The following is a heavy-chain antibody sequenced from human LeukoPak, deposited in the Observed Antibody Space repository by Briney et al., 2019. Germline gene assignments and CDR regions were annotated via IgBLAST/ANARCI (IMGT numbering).Heavy chain of an antibody. CDR2: IKQDGSEK. J-gene: IGHJ4*02. Sequence: GGSLRLSCAVSGFTLSNYWMSWVRQAPGKGLEWVANIKQDGSEKYYVDSVKGRFTISRDNAKNSLYLQMHSLRAEDTAVYYCALDSSSWYRVPFDYWGQGTLVTVSS. D-gene: IGHD6-13*01. V-gene: IGHV3-7*01. CDR1: GFTLSNYW. CDR3: ALDSSSWYRVPFDY.